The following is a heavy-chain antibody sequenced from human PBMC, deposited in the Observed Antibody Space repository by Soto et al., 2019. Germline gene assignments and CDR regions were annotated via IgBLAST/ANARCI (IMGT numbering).Heavy chain of an antibody. V-gene: IGHV3-23*01. D-gene: IGHD3-3*01. CDR3: AKDETLRFLEWLSTDAFDI. CDR2: ISGSGGST. J-gene: IGHJ3*02. CDR1: GFTFSSYA. Sequence: GGSLRLSCAASGFTFSSYAMSWVRQAPGKGLEWVSAISGSGGSTYYADSVKGWFTISRDNSKNTLYLQMNSLRAEDTAVYYCAKDETLRFLEWLSTDAFDIWGQGTMVTVSS.